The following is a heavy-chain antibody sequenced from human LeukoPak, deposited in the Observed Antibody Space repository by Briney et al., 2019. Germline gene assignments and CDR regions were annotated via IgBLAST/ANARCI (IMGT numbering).Heavy chain of an antibody. CDR1: GFTFSSYE. CDR2: ISSSGSTI. V-gene: IGHV3-48*03. Sequence: GGSLRLSCAASGFTFSSYEMNWVCQAPGKGLEWVSYISSSGSTIYYADSVKGRFTISRDNAKNSLYLQMNSLRAEDTAVYYCARDPPAARVRNYFDYWGQGTLVTVSS. CDR3: ARDPPAARVRNYFDY. J-gene: IGHJ4*02. D-gene: IGHD2-2*01.